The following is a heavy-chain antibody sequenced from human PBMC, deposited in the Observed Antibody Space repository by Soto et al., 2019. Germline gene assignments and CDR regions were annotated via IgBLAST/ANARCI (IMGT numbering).Heavy chain of an antibody. Sequence: RLCGTGPVSGGSVSIGDYYRSWIRQPPGKGLEWIGYIYYSGSTYYNPSLKSRVTISVDTSKNQFSLKLSSVTAADTAVYYCARKYSSSWFHGMDVWGQGTKVTVSS. CDR3: ARKYSSSWFHGMDV. J-gene: IGHJ6*02. D-gene: IGHD6-13*01. CDR1: GGSVSIGDYY. CDR2: IYYSGST. V-gene: IGHV4-30-4*01.